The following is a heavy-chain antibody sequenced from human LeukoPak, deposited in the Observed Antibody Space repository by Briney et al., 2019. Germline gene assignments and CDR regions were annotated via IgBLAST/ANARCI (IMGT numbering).Heavy chain of an antibody. V-gene: IGHV4-30-4*01. J-gene: IGHJ2*01. CDR1: GGSISSGDYY. D-gene: IGHD1-14*01. CDR3: ASGTGYWYFDL. Sequence: SQTLSLTCTVSGGSISSGDYYWSWIRQPPGKGLEWIGYTYYSGSTYYNPSLKSRVTISVDTSKNQSSLKLSSVTAADTAVYYCASGTGYWYFDLWGRGTLVTVSS. CDR2: TYYSGST.